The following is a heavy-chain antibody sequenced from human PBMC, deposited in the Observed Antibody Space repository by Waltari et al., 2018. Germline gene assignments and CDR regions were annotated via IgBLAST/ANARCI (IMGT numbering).Heavy chain of an antibody. Sequence: QMKLLESGPGLVKPSETLSLTCPVSAASLGGHSWSWIRQPAGKGLEWIGRVYSTGATNYNPSLGRRATISVDTARKQVSLKLTSVTAADTAMYFCAESDSGSWQYFFNSWGQGALVTVSS. CDR2: VYSTGAT. V-gene: IGHV4-4*07. CDR1: AASLGGHS. CDR3: AESDSGSWQYFFNS. J-gene: IGHJ4*02. D-gene: IGHD6-19*01.